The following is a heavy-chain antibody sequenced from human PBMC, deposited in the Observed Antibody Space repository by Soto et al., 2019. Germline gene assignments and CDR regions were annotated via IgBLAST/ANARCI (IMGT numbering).Heavy chain of an antibody. J-gene: IGHJ6*02. V-gene: IGHV3-73*01. Sequence: AGGSLRLSCAASGFTFSGSAMHWVRQASGKGLEWVGRIRSKANSYATAYAASVKGRFTISRDDSKNTAYLQMNSLKTEDTAVYYCTRHRTPGYCSSTSCHYYYYGMDVWGQGTTVTVSS. CDR1: GFTFSGSA. D-gene: IGHD2-2*01. CDR3: TRHRTPGYCSSTSCHYYYYGMDV. CDR2: IRSKANSYAT.